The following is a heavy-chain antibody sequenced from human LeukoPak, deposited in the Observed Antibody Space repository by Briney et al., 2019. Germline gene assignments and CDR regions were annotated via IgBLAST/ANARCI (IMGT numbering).Heavy chain of an antibody. CDR1: GFTFDDYA. V-gene: IGHV3-9*01. Sequence: QPGRSLRLSCAASGFTFDDYAMHWVRQIPGKGLEWVSGISWNSGSIDYADFVKGRFTISRDNAKNSLYLQMNFLRTEDTAMYYCAQPSGSGTYYWFDSWGQGTLVTVSS. D-gene: IGHD3-10*01. CDR2: ISWNSGSI. CDR3: AQPSGSGTYYWFDS. J-gene: IGHJ5*01.